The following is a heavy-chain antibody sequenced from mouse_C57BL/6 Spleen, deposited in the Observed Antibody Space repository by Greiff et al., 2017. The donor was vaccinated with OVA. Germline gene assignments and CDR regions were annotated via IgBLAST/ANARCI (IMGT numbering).Heavy chain of an antibody. CDR3: ANGDDCDLDY. V-gene: IGHV2-4*01. J-gene: IGHJ2*01. D-gene: IGHD2-4*01. Sequence: QVQLQQSGPGLVQPSQSLSITCTVSGFSLTSYGVHWVRQPPGQGLEWLGVIWSGGSTDYNAAFISRVIISKDNSKSQVYFKMNSLQADDTAIYYCANGDDCDLDYWGQGTTLTVSA. CDR2: IWSGGST. CDR1: GFSLTSYG.